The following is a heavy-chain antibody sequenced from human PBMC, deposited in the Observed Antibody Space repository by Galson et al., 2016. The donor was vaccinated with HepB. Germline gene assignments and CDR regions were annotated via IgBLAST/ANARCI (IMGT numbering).Heavy chain of an antibody. J-gene: IGHJ4*02. Sequence: SETLSLTCAVSGGSISSNNWWSWVRQSPGKGLEWIGEIYYSGTTNYYPSLKSRVTISVDKSRNQFSLKLSSVTAADTAVYYCARGGSGLNYDSSGYYGGYWGQRTLVTVSS. V-gene: IGHV4-4*02. CDR3: ARGGSGLNYDSSGYYGGY. CDR1: GGSISSNNW. D-gene: IGHD3-22*01. CDR2: IYYSGTT.